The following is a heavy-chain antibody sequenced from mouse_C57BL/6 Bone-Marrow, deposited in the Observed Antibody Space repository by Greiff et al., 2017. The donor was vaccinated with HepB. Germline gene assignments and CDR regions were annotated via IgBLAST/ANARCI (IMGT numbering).Heavy chain of an antibody. V-gene: IGHV5-4*01. Sequence: EVKVVESGGGLVKPGGSLKLSCAASGFTFSSYAMSWVRQTPEKRLEWVATISDGGSYTYYPDNVKGRFTISRDNAKNNLYLQMSHLKSEDTAMYYCARDRNYYGHTGGFAYWGQGTLVTVSA. CDR1: GFTFSSYA. D-gene: IGHD1-1*01. CDR2: ISDGGSYT. CDR3: ARDRNYYGHTGGFAY. J-gene: IGHJ3*01.